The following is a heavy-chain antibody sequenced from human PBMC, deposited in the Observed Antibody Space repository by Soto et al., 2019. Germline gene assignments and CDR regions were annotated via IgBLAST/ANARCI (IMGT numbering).Heavy chain of an antibody. CDR1: GYTFTGCY. V-gene: IGHV1-2*02. CDR2: INPNSGGT. Sequence: ASVKVSCKASGYTFTGCYMHWVRQAPGQGLEWMGWINPNSGGTSYAQKFQGRVAMTRDTSISTAYMELSRLRSDDTAVYYCAREYSGSAFDYWGQGTLVTVSS. J-gene: IGHJ4*02. D-gene: IGHD1-26*01. CDR3: AREYSGSAFDY.